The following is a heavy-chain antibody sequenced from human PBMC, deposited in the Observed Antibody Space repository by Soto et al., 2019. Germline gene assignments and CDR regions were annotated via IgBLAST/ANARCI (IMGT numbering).Heavy chain of an antibody. J-gene: IGHJ4*02. CDR1: GFTFSSYA. CDR3: ARSAYYFDSSDSYYAYYFDY. V-gene: IGHV3-23*01. D-gene: IGHD3-22*01. Sequence: GGSLRLSCAASGFTFSSYAMSWVRQAPGKGLEWVSFVSGSGVSTFYADSVKGRFTISRDNSMNTLYLQMNSLRAEDTAVYYCARSAYYFDSSDSYYAYYFDYWGQGTLVTVSS. CDR2: VSGSGVST.